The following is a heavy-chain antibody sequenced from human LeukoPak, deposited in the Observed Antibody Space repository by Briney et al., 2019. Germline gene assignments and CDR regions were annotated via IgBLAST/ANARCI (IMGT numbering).Heavy chain of an antibody. D-gene: IGHD2-21*02. V-gene: IGHV3-23*01. CDR3: AKDGAGVTADASDI. CDR1: GLTFSSHW. Sequence: GGSLRLSCAASGLTFSSHWMHWVRQAPGKGLEWVSAISGSGGSTYYADSVKGRFTISRDNSKNTLYLQMNSLRAEDTAVYYCAKDGAGVTADASDIWGQGTMVTVSS. J-gene: IGHJ3*02. CDR2: ISGSGGST.